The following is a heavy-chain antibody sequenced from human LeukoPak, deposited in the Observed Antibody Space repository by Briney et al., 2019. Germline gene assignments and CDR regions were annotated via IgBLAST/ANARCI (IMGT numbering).Heavy chain of an antibody. V-gene: IGHV3-23*01. D-gene: IGHD3-3*01. CDR1: GFTFSSYA. Sequence: GGSLRLSCAASGFTFSSYAMSWVRQAPGKGLEWVSAISGSGGSTYYADSVKGRFTISRDNSKNTLYPQMNSLRAEDTAVYYCAKGYGGMYYDFWSGYYRLDAFDIWGQGTMVTVSS. CDR2: ISGSGGST. J-gene: IGHJ3*02. CDR3: AKGYGGMYYDFWSGYYRLDAFDI.